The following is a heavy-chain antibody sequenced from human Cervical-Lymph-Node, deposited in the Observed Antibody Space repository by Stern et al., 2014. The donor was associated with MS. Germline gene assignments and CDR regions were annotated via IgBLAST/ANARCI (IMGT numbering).Heavy chain of an antibody. V-gene: IGHV4-31*03. CDR2: IYNSGAT. CDR1: GDSITSVGHY. J-gene: IGHJ5*02. Sequence: VQLVESGPGLVKPSQTLSLTCTVSGDSITSVGHYWSWIRQHPGKGLEWIGYIYNSGATFYNPSLKGRVTISLDTSKSQFSLQLSSVTAADTAIYYCASRWSGTYYGQNWFDPWGQGILVTVST. CDR3: ASRWSGTYYGQNWFDP. D-gene: IGHD1-26*01.